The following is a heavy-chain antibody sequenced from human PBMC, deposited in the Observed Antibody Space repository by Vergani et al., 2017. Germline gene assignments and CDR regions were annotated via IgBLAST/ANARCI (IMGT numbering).Heavy chain of an antibody. Sequence: QVQVVQSGAAVKKSGASVTVSRKTSGYTFSNYYMHWVRQAPGQGLGWMGIINPSGGHTNYAQKFQGRVTMTRDTSTSTVYMELSSLRSEDTAIYYCAIGDYGILTGYRYWGQGTLVTVSA. CDR2: INPSGGHT. V-gene: IGHV1-46*03. D-gene: IGHD3-9*01. CDR3: AIGDYGILTGYRY. J-gene: IGHJ4*02. CDR1: GYTFSNYY.